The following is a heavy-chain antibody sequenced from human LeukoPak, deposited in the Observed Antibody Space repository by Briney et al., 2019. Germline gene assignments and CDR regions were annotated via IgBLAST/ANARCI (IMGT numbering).Heavy chain of an antibody. V-gene: IGHV4-30-4*08. D-gene: IGHD3-10*01. J-gene: IGHJ5*02. CDR2: IYYSGST. CDR3: ARGDYYGSGSYH. Sequence: PSQTLSLTCTVSGGSISSGDYYWSWIRQPPGKGLEWIEYIYYSGSTSYNPSLKSRVTISVDTSKNQFSLKLSSVTAADTAVYYCARGDYYGSGSYHWGQGTLVTVSS. CDR1: GGSISSGDYY.